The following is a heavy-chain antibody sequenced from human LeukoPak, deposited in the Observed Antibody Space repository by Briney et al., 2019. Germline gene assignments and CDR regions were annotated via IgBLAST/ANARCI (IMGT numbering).Heavy chain of an antibody. V-gene: IGHV3-7*03. J-gene: IGHJ6*02. CDR1: GFTFSNFW. CDR2: VNRDGSET. Sequence: GGSLRLSCAASGFTFSNFWMTWVRQVPGRGPEWVANVNRDGSETYYLDSVKGRFTISKDNAKNSLYLQMNSLRAEDTALYHCARNNGMDVWGQGTTVIVSS. CDR3: ARNNGMDV.